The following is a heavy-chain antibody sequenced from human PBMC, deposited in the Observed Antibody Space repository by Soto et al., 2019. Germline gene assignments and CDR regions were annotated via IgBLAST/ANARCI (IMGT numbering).Heavy chain of an antibody. D-gene: IGHD1-7*01. CDR1: GGSISSYY. Sequence: SETLSITCTVSGGSISSYYWSWIRQPPGKGLEWIGYIYYSGSTNYNPSLKSRVTISVDTSKNQFSLKLSSVTAADTAVYYCARHFPNWNFAYYYYMDVWGKGTTVTVSS. J-gene: IGHJ6*03. CDR2: IYYSGST. V-gene: IGHV4-59*08. CDR3: ARHFPNWNFAYYYYMDV.